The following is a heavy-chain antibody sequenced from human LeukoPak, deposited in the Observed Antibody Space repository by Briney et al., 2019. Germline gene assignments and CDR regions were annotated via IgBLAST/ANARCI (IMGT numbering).Heavy chain of an antibody. CDR1: GGSISSSNYF. D-gene: IGHD1-26*01. CDR2: IYHSGST. V-gene: IGHV4-39*07. CDR3: ASLPVERWFDP. Sequence: PSETLSLTCTVSGGSISSSNYFWGWIRQPPGKGLEWIGSIYHSGSTYYNPSLKSRVTLSVDTSKNQFSLKLSSVTAADTAVYYCASLPVERWFDPWGQGTLVTVSS. J-gene: IGHJ5*02.